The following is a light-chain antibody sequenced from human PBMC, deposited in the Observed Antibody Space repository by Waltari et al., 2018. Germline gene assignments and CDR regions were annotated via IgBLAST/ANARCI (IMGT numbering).Light chain of an antibody. CDR1: QSLLYTDGKTY. CDR3: MQTKQFPWT. J-gene: IGKJ1*01. CDR2: EIS. Sequence: DIVMTQTPVSLSVTPGHSASIPCTSSQSLLYTDGKTYFYWYLQKAGQPPQLLIYEISKRFSGVPDRFSGSGSGTDFTLKISRVEAEDVGVYYCMQTKQFPWTLGQGTKVEVK. V-gene: IGKV2D-29*01.